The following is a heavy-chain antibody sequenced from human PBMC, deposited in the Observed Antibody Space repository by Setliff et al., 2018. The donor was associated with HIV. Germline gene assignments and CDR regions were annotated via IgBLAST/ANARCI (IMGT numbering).Heavy chain of an antibody. CDR3: TRVRASTGGPFWFDP. J-gene: IGHJ5*02. Sequence: PGGSLRLSCTTSGFTFGDFAMNWVRQAPGKGLEWVGIIRSKVHGMSTEYAVSVKGRFTILRDDFKSIAYLQMNSLKTEDTAVYYCTRVRASTGGPFWFDPWGQGTLVTVSS. CDR1: GFTFGDFA. D-gene: IGHD2-2*01. V-gene: IGHV3-49*04. CDR2: IRSKVHGMST.